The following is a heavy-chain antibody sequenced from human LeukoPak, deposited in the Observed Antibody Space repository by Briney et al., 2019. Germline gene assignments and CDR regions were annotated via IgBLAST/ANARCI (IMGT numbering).Heavy chain of an antibody. CDR3: TRDQTPYY. V-gene: IGHV3-49*04. J-gene: IGHJ4*02. CDR2: IRSEIYGGTP. Sequence: GGSLRLSCTASGFTFGDYAMTWVRQAPGKGLEWVGFIRSEIYGGTPEYAASVKGRFTISRDDSKGIAYLQMNSLKTEDTALYYCTRDQTPYYRGQGTLVTVSS. CDR1: GFTFGDYA.